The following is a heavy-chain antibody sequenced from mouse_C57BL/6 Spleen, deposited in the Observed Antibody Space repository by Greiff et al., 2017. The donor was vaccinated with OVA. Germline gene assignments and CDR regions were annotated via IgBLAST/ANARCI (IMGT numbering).Heavy chain of an antibody. CDR1: GFTFSDYG. CDR2: ISSGSSTI. Sequence: EVQRVESGGGLVKPGGSLKLSCAASGFTFSDYGMHWVRQAPEKGLEWVAYISSGSSTIYYADTVKGRFTISRDNAKNTLFLQMTSLRSEDTAMYYCARPGIYYDYDGWYFDVWGTGTTVTVSS. V-gene: IGHV5-17*01. J-gene: IGHJ1*03. D-gene: IGHD2-4*01. CDR3: ARPGIYYDYDGWYFDV.